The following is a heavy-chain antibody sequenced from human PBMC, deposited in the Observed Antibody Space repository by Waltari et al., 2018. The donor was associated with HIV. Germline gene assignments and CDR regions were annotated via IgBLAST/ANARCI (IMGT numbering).Heavy chain of an antibody. CDR2: IYSGGST. D-gene: IGHD6-13*01. J-gene: IGHJ6*02. CDR1: GFTVSSNY. CDR3: ARDSAADGMDV. Sequence: EVQLVESGGGLVQPGGSLRLSCAASGFTVSSNYMSWVRQAPGKGPCWVPVIYSGGSTYYADSVKGRFTISRDNSKNTLYLQMNSLRAEDTAVYYCARDSAADGMDVWGQGTTITVSS. V-gene: IGHV3-66*01.